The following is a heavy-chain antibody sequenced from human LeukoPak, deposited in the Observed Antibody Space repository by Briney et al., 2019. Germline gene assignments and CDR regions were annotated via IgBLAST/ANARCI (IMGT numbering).Heavy chain of an antibody. D-gene: IGHD3-22*01. V-gene: IGHV3-23*01. CDR1: GFTFSSFA. Sequence: PGGSLRLSCAASGFTFSSFAMSWVRQAPGKGLEWVSAISGSGGSTYYADSVKGRFTISRDNSKNTLYLQMNSLRAEDTAVYYCAKEDYYDSSGYYYSDYWGQGTLDTVSS. CDR3: AKEDYYDSSGYYYSDY. J-gene: IGHJ4*02. CDR2: ISGSGGST.